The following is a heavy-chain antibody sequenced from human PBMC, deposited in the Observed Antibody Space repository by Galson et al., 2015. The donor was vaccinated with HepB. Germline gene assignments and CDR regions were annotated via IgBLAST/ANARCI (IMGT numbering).Heavy chain of an antibody. CDR3: ARRYNSWYDY. D-gene: IGHD6-13*01. Sequence: QSGAEVKKPGESLKISCQGSGYSFSSHWIGWVRQMPGKGLEWMGIIYPGDSDTKFSPSFQGQVTISADKSIPTAYLQWSSLKASDTAMYYCARRYNSWYDYWGQGTLVTVSS. J-gene: IGHJ4*02. CDR1: GYSFSSHW. V-gene: IGHV5-51*03. CDR2: IYPGDSDT.